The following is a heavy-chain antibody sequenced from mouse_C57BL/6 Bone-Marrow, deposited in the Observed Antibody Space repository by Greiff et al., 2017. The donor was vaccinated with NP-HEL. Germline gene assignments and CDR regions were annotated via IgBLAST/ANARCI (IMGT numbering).Heavy chain of an antibody. V-gene: IGHV14-4*01. CDR2: IDPENGDT. CDR3: TTPDGSSYDYAMDY. CDR1: GFNIKDDY. Sequence: EVQLQQSGAELVRPGASVKLSCTASGFNIKDDYMHWVKQRPEQGLEWIGWIDPENGDTEYASKFQGKATITADTSSNTAYLQLSSLTSEDTAVYYCTTPDGSSYDYAMDYWGQGTSVTVSS. D-gene: IGHD1-1*01. J-gene: IGHJ4*01.